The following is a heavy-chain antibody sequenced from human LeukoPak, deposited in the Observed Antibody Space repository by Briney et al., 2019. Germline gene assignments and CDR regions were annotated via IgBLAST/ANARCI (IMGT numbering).Heavy chain of an antibody. Sequence: PSETLSLTCTVSGGSISSYYWSWIRQPPGKGLEWIGYIYYSGSTNYNPSLKSRVTISVDTSKNQFSLKLSSVTAADTAVYYCARDRRLRGDYGLGYWGQGTLVTVSS. D-gene: IGHD4-17*01. V-gene: IGHV4-59*01. CDR3: ARDRRLRGDYGLGY. J-gene: IGHJ4*02. CDR2: IYYSGST. CDR1: GGSISSYY.